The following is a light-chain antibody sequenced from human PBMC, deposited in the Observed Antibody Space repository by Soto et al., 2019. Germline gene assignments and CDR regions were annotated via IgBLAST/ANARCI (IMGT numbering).Light chain of an antibody. V-gene: IGLV2-14*01. CDR2: EVS. Sequence: QSALTQPASVSGSPGQSITISCTGTSSDVGGYNYVSWYQQHLGKAPKLMIYEVSSRPSGVSNRFSGSKSGNTASLTISGLQAEDEADYYCSSYTSSSTYVFGTGTKVTVL. J-gene: IGLJ1*01. CDR1: SSDVGGYNY. CDR3: SSYTSSSTYV.